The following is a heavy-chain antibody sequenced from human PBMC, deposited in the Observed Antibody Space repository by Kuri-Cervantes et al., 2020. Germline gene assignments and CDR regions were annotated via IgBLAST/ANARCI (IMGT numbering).Heavy chain of an antibody. D-gene: IGHD5-18*01. V-gene: IGHV4-59*01. CDR3: ARARIQLWLRYFDY. J-gene: IGHJ4*02. CDR1: GGSISSYY. Sequence: SETLSLTCAVSGGSISSYYWSWIRQPPGKGLECIGYIYYSGSTNYNPSLKSRVTISVDTSKNQFSLKLSSVTAADTAVYYCARARIQLWLRYFDYWGQGTLVTVSS. CDR2: IYYSGST.